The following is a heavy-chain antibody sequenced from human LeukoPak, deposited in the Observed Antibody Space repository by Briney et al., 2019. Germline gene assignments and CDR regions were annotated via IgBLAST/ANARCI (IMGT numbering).Heavy chain of an antibody. CDR2: INHSGST. D-gene: IGHD3-10*01. Sequence: SETLSLTCAVYGGSFSGYYWSWIRQPPGKGLEWIGEINHSGSTNYNPFPKSRVTISVDTSKNQFSLKLSSVTAADTAVYYCARGGGLWFGESTNWFDPWGQGTLVTVSS. J-gene: IGHJ5*02. V-gene: IGHV4-34*01. CDR3: ARGGGLWFGESTNWFDP. CDR1: GGSFSGYY.